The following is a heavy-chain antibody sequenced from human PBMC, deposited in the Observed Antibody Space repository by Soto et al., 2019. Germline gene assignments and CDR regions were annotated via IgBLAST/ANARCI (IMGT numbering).Heavy chain of an antibody. V-gene: IGHV3-9*01. J-gene: IGHJ4*02. CDR3: AKDPSTHYYGSGNRFDY. CDR1: GFTFDDYA. Sequence: SLRLSCAASGFTFDDYAMHWVRQAPGKGLEWVSGISWNSGSIGYADSVKGRFTISRDNAKNSLYLQMNSLRAEDTALYYCAKDPSTHYYGSGNRFDYWGQGT. D-gene: IGHD3-10*01. CDR2: ISWNSGSI.